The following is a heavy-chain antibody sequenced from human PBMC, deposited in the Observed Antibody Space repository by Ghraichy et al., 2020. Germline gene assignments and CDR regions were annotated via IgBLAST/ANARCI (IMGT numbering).Heavy chain of an antibody. J-gene: IGHJ3*02. Sequence: TLSLTCAISGDSVSRHGAAWNWIRHSPSRGLEWLGRTYYRSKWSNDYAVSLKSRITVNPDTSKNQFSLQLNSVTPEDTAVYYCASGRDSAFDIWSQGTMVTVSS. CDR2: TYYRSKWSN. CDR3: ASGRDSAFDI. V-gene: IGHV6-1*01. CDR1: GDSVSRHGAA. D-gene: IGHD3-10*01.